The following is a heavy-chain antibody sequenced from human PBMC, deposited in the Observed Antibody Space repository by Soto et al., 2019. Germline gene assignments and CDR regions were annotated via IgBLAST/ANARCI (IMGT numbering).Heavy chain of an antibody. Sequence: PSETLSLTCTVSGGSISSSSYYWGWIRQPPGKGLEWIGSIYYSGSTYYNPSLKSRVTMSVDTSKNQFSLKLSSVTAADTAVYYCASTIPQGGDYWGQGTLVTVSS. CDR2: IYYSGST. CDR3: ASTIPQGGDY. J-gene: IGHJ4*02. CDR1: GGSISSSSYY. V-gene: IGHV4-39*01. D-gene: IGHD3-9*01.